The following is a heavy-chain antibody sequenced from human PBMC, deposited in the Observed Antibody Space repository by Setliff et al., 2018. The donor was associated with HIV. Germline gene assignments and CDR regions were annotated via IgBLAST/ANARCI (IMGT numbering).Heavy chain of an antibody. CDR3: ARIVAPGSHGPDYYMDV. D-gene: IGHD2-21*01. CDR1: GFTFTSSS. J-gene: IGHJ6*03. Sequence: SVKVSCKASGFTFTSSSIQWVRQARGQSLEWIGWIVVGSGNTDYAQKFHERVTITRDMSTSTAYMELSSLRSEDTGVYYYARIVAPGSHGPDYYMDVWRKGTTVTVSS. CDR2: IVVGSGNT. V-gene: IGHV1-58*02.